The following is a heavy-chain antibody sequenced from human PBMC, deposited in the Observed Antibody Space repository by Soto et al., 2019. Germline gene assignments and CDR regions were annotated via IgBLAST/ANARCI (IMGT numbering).Heavy chain of an antibody. CDR1: GGSISSSSYY. D-gene: IGHD6-6*01. J-gene: IGHJ5*02. CDR2: IYYSGST. Sequence: TLSLTCTVSGGSISSSSYYWGWIRQPPGKGLEWSGSIYYSGSTYYNPSLKSRVTISVDTSKNQFSLKLSSVTAADTAVYYCARPHSSSSLEWFDPWGQGTLVTVSS. V-gene: IGHV4-39*01. CDR3: ARPHSSSSLEWFDP.